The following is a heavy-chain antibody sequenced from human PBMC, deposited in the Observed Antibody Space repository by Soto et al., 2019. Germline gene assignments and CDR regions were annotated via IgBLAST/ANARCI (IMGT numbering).Heavy chain of an antibody. Sequence: EVQLLESGGGLVQPGGSLRLSCAASGFTFSSYAMSWVRQAPGKGLEWVSAISGSGGSTYYADSVKGRFTISRDNSKNTLYLQMNSLRAEDTAVYYCAKDLRDYYGSGSSFDYWGQGTLVTVSS. CDR2: ISGSGGST. CDR1: GFTFSSYA. V-gene: IGHV3-23*01. CDR3: AKDLRDYYGSGSSFDY. D-gene: IGHD3-10*01. J-gene: IGHJ4*02.